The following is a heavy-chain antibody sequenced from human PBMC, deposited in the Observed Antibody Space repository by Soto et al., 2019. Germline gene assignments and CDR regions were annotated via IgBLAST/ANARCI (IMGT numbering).Heavy chain of an antibody. CDR2: IIPIFGTA. CDR3: ASALVTPRWLTDY. CDR1: GGTFSSYA. D-gene: IGHD3-9*01. J-gene: IGHJ4*02. V-gene: IGHV1-69*13. Sequence: ASVKVSCKASGGTFSSYAISWVRQAPGQGREWMGGIIPIFGTANYAQKFQGRVTITADESTSTAYMELSSLRSEDTAVYYCASALVTPRWLTDYWGQGTLVTVSS.